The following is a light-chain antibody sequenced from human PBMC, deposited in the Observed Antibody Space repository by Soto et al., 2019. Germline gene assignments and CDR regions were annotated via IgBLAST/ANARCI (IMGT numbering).Light chain of an antibody. CDR3: QYSGISPGT. J-gene: IGKJ1*01. V-gene: IGKV3-20*01. Sequence: EIVLTQSPGTLSLSPGERATLSCRASQTISTTYFNWYQQKPGQAPRLLIYGSSNRATGIPDRFSGSGSGTDFTLTISRLEPEDFAVYCCQYSGISPGTFGQGTKVDIK. CDR2: GSS. CDR1: QTISTTY.